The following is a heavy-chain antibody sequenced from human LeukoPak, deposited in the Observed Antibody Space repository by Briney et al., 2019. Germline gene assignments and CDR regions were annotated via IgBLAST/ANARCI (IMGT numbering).Heavy chain of an antibody. CDR3: ARALLVRNGYNYSPNYFDY. J-gene: IGHJ4*02. CDR2: IYSGGTT. D-gene: IGHD5-24*01. CDR1: GLTVNSNY. Sequence: GGSLRLSCAASGLTVNSNYMNWVRQAPGKGLQCVSVIYSGGTTYYADSVKGRFTISRDNSKNTLYLQMNSLRAEDTAVYYCARALLVRNGYNYSPNYFDYWGQGTLATVSS. V-gene: IGHV3-53*01.